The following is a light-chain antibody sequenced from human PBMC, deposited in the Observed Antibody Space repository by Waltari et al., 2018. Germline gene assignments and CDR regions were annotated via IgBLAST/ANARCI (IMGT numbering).Light chain of an antibody. CDR2: GNN. Sequence: QSVLTQPPSVSGAPGQRVTISCTGSISNIGAGFDVHWYQQLPGTAPKLLIYGNNNRPSGFPDRFSGSKSGTSASLAITGLQAEDEADYYCQSYDSSLRTAFGGGTKLAVL. J-gene: IGLJ2*01. V-gene: IGLV1-40*01. CDR3: QSYDSSLRTA. CDR1: ISNIGAGFD.